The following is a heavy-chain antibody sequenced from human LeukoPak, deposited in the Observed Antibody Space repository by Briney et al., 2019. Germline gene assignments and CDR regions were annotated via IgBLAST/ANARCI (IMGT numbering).Heavy chain of an antibody. Sequence: GGSLRLSCEAAGFSISGTYMSWVRQTPGKGLEWVSSIRGNGERTFYADSVKGRFTISRDNSKNTVSLQMTSLEAEDTAVYYCVRNGCSATNCYIFLGDWYFDLWGRGTLVTVSS. CDR1: GFSISGTY. CDR3: VRNGCSATNCYIFLGDWYFDL. J-gene: IGHJ2*01. CDR2: IRGNGERT. D-gene: IGHD2-2*02. V-gene: IGHV3-23*01.